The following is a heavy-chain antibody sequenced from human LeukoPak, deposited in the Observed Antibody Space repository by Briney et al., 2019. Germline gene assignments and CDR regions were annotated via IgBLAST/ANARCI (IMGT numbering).Heavy chain of an antibody. CDR2: IFHTGST. V-gene: IGHV4-30-2*01. Sequence: PSETLSLTCTVSGVSISSGGYYWNWIRQPPGKGLEWVGYIFHTGSTPYKSSLKSRVIISADRSKNQFSLKVNSVTAADTAVYYCARGVVVPAASSVDDAFDIWGQGTVVTVSS. CDR1: GVSISSGGYY. D-gene: IGHD2-2*01. CDR3: ARGVVVPAASSVDDAFDI. J-gene: IGHJ3*02.